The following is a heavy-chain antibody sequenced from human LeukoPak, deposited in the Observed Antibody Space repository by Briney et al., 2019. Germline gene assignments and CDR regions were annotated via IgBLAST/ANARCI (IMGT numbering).Heavy chain of an antibody. CDR1: GYSFTNYW. CDR2: IDPNSDT. D-gene: IGHD5-18*01. J-gene: IGHJ4*02. CDR3: ARQTAMGRSGDF. V-gene: IGHV5-51*01. Sequence: GESLKISCKASGYSFTNYWIGWVRQMPEKGVEWMGIIDPNSDTRYTPSFQGQVTISADMSLTTAYLQWNSLKASDTAMYYCARQTAMGRSGDFWGQGTLVTVSS.